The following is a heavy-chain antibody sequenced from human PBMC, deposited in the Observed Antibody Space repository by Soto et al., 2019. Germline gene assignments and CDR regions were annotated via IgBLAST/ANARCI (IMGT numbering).Heavy chain of an antibody. V-gene: IGHV4-59*01. D-gene: IGHD3-22*01. CDR3: ARRAYDYDSSGSSHFDY. Sequence: QVQLQESGPGLVKPSETLSLTCTVSGGSISSYYWSWIRQPPGKGLARIGYIYYSGSTNYNPSLKRGVTMPVDTSKNQFSLKLSSVTAADTAVYYWARRAYDYDSSGSSHFDYWGQGTLVTVSS. CDR1: GGSISSYY. CDR2: IYYSGST. J-gene: IGHJ4*02.